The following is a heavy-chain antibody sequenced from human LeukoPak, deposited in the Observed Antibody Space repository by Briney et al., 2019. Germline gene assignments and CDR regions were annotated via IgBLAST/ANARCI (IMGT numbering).Heavy chain of an antibody. Sequence: ASVKVSCKTSGYTFTGYYMYWVRQAPGQGLEWMGWINPNSGGTNYAQNFQGRVTMTTDTSTSTVYMELRSLRSDDTAVYYCAREGLRSIAARRGTRDYMDVWGKGTTVIVSS. V-gene: IGHV1-2*02. CDR3: AREGLRSIAARRGTRDYMDV. CDR2: INPNSGGT. CDR1: GYTFTGYY. J-gene: IGHJ6*03. D-gene: IGHD6-6*01.